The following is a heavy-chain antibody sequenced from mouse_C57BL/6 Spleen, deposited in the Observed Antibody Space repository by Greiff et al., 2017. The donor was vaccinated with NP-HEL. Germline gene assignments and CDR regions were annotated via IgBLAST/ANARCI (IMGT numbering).Heavy chain of an antibody. CDR3: AREGVYYGSSYDWYFEV. Sequence: VQLQQPGAELVKPGASVKMSCKASGYTFTSYWITWVKQRPGQGLEWIGDIYPGSGSTNYNEKFKSKATLTVDTSSSTAYMQLSSLTSEDSAVYYCAREGVYYGSSYDWYFEVWGTGTTVTVSS. D-gene: IGHD1-1*01. J-gene: IGHJ1*03. V-gene: IGHV1-55*01. CDR2: IYPGSGST. CDR1: GYTFTSYW.